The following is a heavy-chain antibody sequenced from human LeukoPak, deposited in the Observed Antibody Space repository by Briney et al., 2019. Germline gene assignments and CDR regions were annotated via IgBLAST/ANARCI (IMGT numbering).Heavy chain of an antibody. CDR2: IYYSGST. CDR3: ARNGHGDYTDFDL. J-gene: IGHJ2*01. V-gene: IGHV4-61*01. CDR1: GGSVSSGSYY. D-gene: IGHD4-17*01. Sequence: SETLSLTCTVSGGSVSSGSYYWSWIRQPPGKGLEWIGYIYYSGSTNCNPSLKSRVTISVDTSKNQFSLKLSSVTAADTAVYYCARNGHGDYTDFDLWGRGTLVTVSS.